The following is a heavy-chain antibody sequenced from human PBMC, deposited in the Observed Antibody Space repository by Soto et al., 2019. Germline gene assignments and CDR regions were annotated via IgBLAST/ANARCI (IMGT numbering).Heavy chain of an antibody. V-gene: IGHV3-48*01. J-gene: IGHJ4*02. D-gene: IGHD1-26*01. CDR3: AGGSRHREIGY. Sequence: PGGSLRLSCAASGFTFSSFSMNWVRQAPGKGLEWVSYISSSGTTIYYTDSVKGRFTISRDSAKNSLYLQMNSLRAEDTAVYYCAGGSRHREIGYWGQGTLVTVSS. CDR2: ISSSGTTI. CDR1: GFTFSSFS.